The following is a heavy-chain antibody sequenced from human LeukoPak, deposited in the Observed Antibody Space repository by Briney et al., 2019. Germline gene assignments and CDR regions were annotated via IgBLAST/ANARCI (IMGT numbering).Heavy chain of an antibody. V-gene: IGHV3-48*01. CDR3: ARDRLRASGYDFDY. J-gene: IGHJ4*02. D-gene: IGHD5-12*01. CDR2: ISSSSSTI. Sequence: PGGSLRLSCAASRFTFSSYSMNWVRQAPGKGLEWVSYISSSSSTIYYADSVKGRFTISRDNAKNSLYLQMNSLRAEDTAVYYCARDRLRASGYDFDYWGQGTLVTVSS. CDR1: RFTFSSYS.